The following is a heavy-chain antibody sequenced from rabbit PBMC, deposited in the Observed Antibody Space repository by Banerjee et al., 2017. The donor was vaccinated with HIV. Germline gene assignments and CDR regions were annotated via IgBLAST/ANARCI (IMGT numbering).Heavy chain of an antibody. J-gene: IGHJ6*01. CDR2: IRGGSSGYT. CDR3: ARGTNNLYYDL. CDR1: GFDLSDSYW. Sequence: QEQLEESGGGLVKPEGSLTLTCKASGFDLSDSYWICWVRQAPGKGLEWIACIRGGSSGYTHYASWAKGRFTISKTSSTTVTLQMTSLTAADTATYICARGTNNLYYDLWGPGTLVTVS. D-gene: IGHD1-1*01. V-gene: IGHV1S45*01.